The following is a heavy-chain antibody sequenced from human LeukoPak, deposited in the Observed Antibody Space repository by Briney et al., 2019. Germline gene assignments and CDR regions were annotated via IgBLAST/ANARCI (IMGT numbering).Heavy chain of an antibody. V-gene: IGHV3-73*01. CDR2: IRSKANSYAT. D-gene: IGHD4-17*01. J-gene: IGHJ4*02. Sequence: GGSLRLSCAASGFTFSGSAIHWVRQASGKGLEWVDRIRSKANSYATSSAASVKGRFTISRDDSKNTAYLQMNSLKTEDTAVYYCTRDYGVLFDYWGQGTLVTVSS. CDR1: GFTFSGSA. CDR3: TRDYGVLFDY.